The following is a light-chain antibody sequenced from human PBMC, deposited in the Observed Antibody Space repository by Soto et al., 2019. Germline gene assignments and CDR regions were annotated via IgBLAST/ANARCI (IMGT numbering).Light chain of an antibody. V-gene: IGLV2-23*01. J-gene: IGLJ2*01. CDR1: SSDVGSYNL. CDR3: CSXAXSSTLV. CDR2: EGS. Sequence: QSALTQPASVSGSPGQSITISCTGTSSDVGSYNLVSWYQQHPGKAPKLMIYEGSKRPSGVSNRFSGSKSGNTASLTISGXQXXXEXXXYCCSXAXSSTLVFGGGTKVTVL.